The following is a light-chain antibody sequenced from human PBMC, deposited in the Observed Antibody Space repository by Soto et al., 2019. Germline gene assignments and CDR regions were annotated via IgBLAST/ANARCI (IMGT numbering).Light chain of an antibody. CDR1: QGISTY. CDR3: QQSYRTPYT. V-gene: IGKV1-39*01. CDR2: DAS. J-gene: IGKJ2*01. Sequence: DIQMTQSPSSLSASVGDRVTITCRASQGISTYLVWYQQRQGRAPKLLIYDASCSLSGVPSRFSGSGSGTDFTLTISSLQPEDFATYYCQQSYRTPYTFGQGTKLETK.